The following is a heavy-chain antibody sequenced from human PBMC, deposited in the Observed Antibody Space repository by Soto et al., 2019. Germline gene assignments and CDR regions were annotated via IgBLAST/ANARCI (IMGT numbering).Heavy chain of an antibody. J-gene: IGHJ4*02. CDR3: ARGRQGTSTYYYDSSGYPFDY. CDR1: GGTFSSYA. D-gene: IGHD3-22*01. V-gene: IGHV1-69*06. Sequence: QVQLVQSGAEVKKPGSSVKVSCKASGGTFSSYAISWVRQAPGQGLEWMGGIIPIFGTANYAQKFQGRVTITADKSTSTDYMELSSLRSEDTAVYYCARGRQGTSTYYYDSSGYPFDYWGQGTLVTVSS. CDR2: IIPIFGTA.